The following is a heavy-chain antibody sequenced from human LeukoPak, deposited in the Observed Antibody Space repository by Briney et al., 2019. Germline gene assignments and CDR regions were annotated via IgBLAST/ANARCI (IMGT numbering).Heavy chain of an antibody. D-gene: IGHD1-1*01. Sequence: GESLKISCKVSGYSFSNYWIGWVRQVSGKGLEWMGIIYPGDSDTRYSPSFQGQVTNSADKSISTAYLQWSSLKASDPAMYYCARLDKTTGSNFDYWGQGTLVTVSS. CDR3: ARLDKTTGSNFDY. CDR1: GYSFSNYW. V-gene: IGHV5-51*01. J-gene: IGHJ4*02. CDR2: IYPGDSDT.